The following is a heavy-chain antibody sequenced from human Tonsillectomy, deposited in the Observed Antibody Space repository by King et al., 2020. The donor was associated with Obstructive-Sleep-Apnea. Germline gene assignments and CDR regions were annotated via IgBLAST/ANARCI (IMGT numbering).Heavy chain of an antibody. CDR3: AKLFPGGKYPPSH. CDR2: ISGSGGST. D-gene: IGHD3-10*01. J-gene: IGHJ4*02. V-gene: IGHV3-23*04. Sequence: VQLVESGGGLVQPGGSLRLSCAASGFTCSSDAMSWVRQAPGKGLEWVSAISGSGGSTYYADSVKGRFTISRDNSKNTLYLQMNHLRAEETPVYYCAKLFPGGKYPPSHWGQGTLVTVSS. CDR1: GFTCSSDA.